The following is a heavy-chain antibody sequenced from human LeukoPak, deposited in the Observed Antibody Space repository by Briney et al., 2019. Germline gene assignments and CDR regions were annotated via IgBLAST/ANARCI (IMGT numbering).Heavy chain of an antibody. CDR3: VKGKESSWYYFDY. Sequence: PGGSLRLSCSASGFTFSSYAMHWVRQAPGKGLKYVSGISSDGVSTYYTDPVKGRFTISRDNSKNTLYLQMSSLRAEDTAVYYCVKGKESSWYYFDYWGQGTLVTVSS. CDR2: ISSDGVST. CDR1: GFTFSSYA. J-gene: IGHJ4*02. D-gene: IGHD6-13*01. V-gene: IGHV3-64D*06.